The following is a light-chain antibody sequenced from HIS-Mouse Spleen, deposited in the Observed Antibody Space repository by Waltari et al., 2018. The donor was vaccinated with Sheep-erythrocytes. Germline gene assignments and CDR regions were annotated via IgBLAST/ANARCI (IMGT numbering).Light chain of an antibody. CDR1: SSDVGGYNY. CDR2: DVS. Sequence: QSALTQPRSVSGSPGQSVTISCTGTSSDVGGYNYVSWYQQHPGKAPKLMIYDVSKRPSGGHDRFSGSKSGNTASLTISGLQAEDEADYYCCSYAGSYNHVFATGTKVTVL. CDR3: CSYAGSYNHV. V-gene: IGLV2-11*01. J-gene: IGLJ1*01.